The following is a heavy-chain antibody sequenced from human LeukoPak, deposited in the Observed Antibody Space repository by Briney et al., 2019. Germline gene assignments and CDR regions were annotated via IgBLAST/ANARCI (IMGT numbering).Heavy chain of an antibody. CDR3: TTDGEPTRPLDS. CDR1: GFTFSNAW. D-gene: IGHD4-17*01. V-gene: IGHV3-15*01. J-gene: IGHJ4*02. CDR2: SKSTPDGETT. Sequence: GGSLRLSCAASGFTFSNAWISWVRQAPGKGLEWVGSSKSTPDGETTDYAATVKDRFTISRDDSKHTLYLQMNSLETDDTAVYYCTTDGEPTRPLDSWGQGTLVTVSS.